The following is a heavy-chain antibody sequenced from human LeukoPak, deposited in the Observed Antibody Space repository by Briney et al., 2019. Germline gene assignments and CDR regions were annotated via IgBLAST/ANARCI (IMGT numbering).Heavy chain of an antibody. J-gene: IGHJ4*02. CDR1: GFTVSSNY. Sequence: PGGSLRLSCAASGFTVSSNYMSWVRQAPGKGLEWASVIYSGGSTYYADSVKGRFTISRDNSKNTLYLQMNSLRAEDTAVYYCTTSPHDHGPRADYWGQGTLVTVSS. D-gene: IGHD1-14*01. CDR2: IYSGGST. CDR3: TTSPHDHGPRADY. V-gene: IGHV3-66*02.